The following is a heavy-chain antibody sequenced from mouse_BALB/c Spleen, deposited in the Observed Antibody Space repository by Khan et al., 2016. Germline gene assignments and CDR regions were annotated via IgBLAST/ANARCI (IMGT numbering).Heavy chain of an antibody. CDR1: GYTFSRYW. V-gene: IGHV1-9*01. CDR2: ILPGSGST. CDR3: ASGAY. Sequence: QVQLQQSGAELMKPGASVKISCKATGYTFSRYWIEWVKERPGHGLEWIGEILPGSGSTDYNEKFKGKATFTAETSSNTAYIQLSGLTSEDSAVYYWASGAYWGQGTLVTVSA. J-gene: IGHJ3*01.